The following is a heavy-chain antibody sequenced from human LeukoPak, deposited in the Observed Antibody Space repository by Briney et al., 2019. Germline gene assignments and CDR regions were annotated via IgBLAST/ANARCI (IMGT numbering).Heavy chain of an antibody. Sequence: ASVKVSCKASGYTFTSYGISWVRQAPGQGLEWMGWISAYNGNTHYAQKLQGRVAMTTDTSTSTVYMELRSLRSDDTAVYYCARGSPPRRNYDSRGYYSYYFDYWGQGTLVTVSS. CDR2: ISAYNGNT. CDR3: ARGSPPRRNYDSRGYYSYYFDY. D-gene: IGHD3-22*01. CDR1: GYTFTSYG. V-gene: IGHV1-18*01. J-gene: IGHJ4*02.